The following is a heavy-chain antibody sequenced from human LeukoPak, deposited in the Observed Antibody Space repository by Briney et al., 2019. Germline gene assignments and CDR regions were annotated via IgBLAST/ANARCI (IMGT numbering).Heavy chain of an antibody. Sequence: PSQTLSLTCTVSGGSISSGGYYWSWIRQHPGKGLEWIGYIYYSGSTYYNPSLKSRVTISVDTSKNQFSLKLSSVTAADTAVYYCARDRGYDFWSGPDTYAFDIWGQGTMVTVSS. V-gene: IGHV4-31*03. D-gene: IGHD3-3*01. CDR3: ARDRGYDFWSGPDTYAFDI. CDR2: IYYSGST. CDR1: GGSISSGGYY. J-gene: IGHJ3*02.